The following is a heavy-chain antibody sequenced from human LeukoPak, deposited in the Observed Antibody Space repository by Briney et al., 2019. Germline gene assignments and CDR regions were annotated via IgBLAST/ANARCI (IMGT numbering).Heavy chain of an antibody. Sequence: ASVKVSCKASGYTFTGYYMHWVRQAPGQGLEWMGWINPNSGGTNYAQKFQGRVTMTRDTSISTAYMELSRLRSDDTAVYYCARGSTLASPGAVPNDHWGQGTLVTVSS. CDR1: GYTFTGYY. V-gene: IGHV1-2*02. J-gene: IGHJ4*02. D-gene: IGHD6-13*01. CDR3: ARGSTLASPGAVPNDH. CDR2: INPNSGGT.